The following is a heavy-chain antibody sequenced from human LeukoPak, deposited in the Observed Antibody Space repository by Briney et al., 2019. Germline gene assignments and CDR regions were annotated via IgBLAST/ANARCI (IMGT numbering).Heavy chain of an antibody. V-gene: IGHV3-53*01. Sequence: GGSLRLSCAASGFTVSSNYMSWVRQAPGKGLEWVSVIYSGGSTYYADSVKGRFTISRDNSKNTLYLQMNSPKTEDTAVYYCTTESLIGSYYLDYWGQGTLVTVSS. CDR1: GFTVSSNY. CDR2: IYSGGST. D-gene: IGHD1-26*01. J-gene: IGHJ4*02. CDR3: TTESLIGSYYLDY.